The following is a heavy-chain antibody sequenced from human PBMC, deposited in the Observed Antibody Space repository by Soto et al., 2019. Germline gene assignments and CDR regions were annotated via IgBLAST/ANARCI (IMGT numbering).Heavy chain of an antibody. CDR2: ISYDGSNK. Sequence: QVQLVESGGGVVQPGRSLRLSCAASGFTFSSYGMHWVRQAPGKGLEWVAVISYDGSNKYYADSVKGRFTISRDNSKNTLYLQMNSLRAEDTAVYYCARDEGDYYYYYGMDVWGQGTTVTVSS. V-gene: IGHV3-30*03. J-gene: IGHJ6*02. D-gene: IGHD1-26*01. CDR1: GFTFSSYG. CDR3: ARDEGDYYYYYGMDV.